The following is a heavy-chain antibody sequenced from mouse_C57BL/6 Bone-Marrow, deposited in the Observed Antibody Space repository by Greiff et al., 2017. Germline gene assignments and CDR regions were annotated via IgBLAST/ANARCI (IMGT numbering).Heavy chain of an antibody. J-gene: IGHJ1*03. CDR1: GYTFTDYY. D-gene: IGHD3-1*01. Sequence: VQLQQSGAELVRPGASVKLSCKASGYTFTDYYINWVKQRPGQGLEWIARIYPGSGNTYYNEKFKGKATLTAEKSSSTAYMQLSSLTSEDSAVYFCARALGLRNWYFDVWGTGTTVTVSS. V-gene: IGHV1-76*01. CDR3: ARALGLRNWYFDV. CDR2: IYPGSGNT.